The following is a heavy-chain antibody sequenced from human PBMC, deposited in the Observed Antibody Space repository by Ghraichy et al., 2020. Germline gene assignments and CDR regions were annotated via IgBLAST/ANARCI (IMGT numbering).Heavy chain of an antibody. J-gene: IGHJ3*02. D-gene: IGHD4-23*01. CDR1: GFIFSSYW. CDR2: IISDGGST. CDR3: ASGGYGGAFDI. V-gene: IGHV3-74*01. Sequence: GGSLRLACAASGFIFSSYWMHWVRQVPGKGLVWVSHIISDGGSTRYADSVKGRFTISRDNAKNTLFLQMNSLRAEDTAIYYCASGGYGGAFDIWGQGTMVTVSS.